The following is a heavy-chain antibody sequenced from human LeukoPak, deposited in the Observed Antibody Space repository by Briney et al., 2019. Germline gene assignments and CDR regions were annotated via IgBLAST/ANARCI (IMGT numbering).Heavy chain of an antibody. D-gene: IGHD6-19*01. V-gene: IGHV3-53*01. CDR2: IYSGGST. J-gene: IGHJ4*02. CDR1: GFTVSSNY. CDR3: AREISRGQWLVPYFDY. Sequence: GGSLRLSCAASGFTVSSNYMSWVRQAPGKGLEWVSVIYSGGSTYYADSVKGRFTISRDNSKNTLYLQMNSLRAEDTAVYYRAREISRGQWLVPYFDYWGQGTLVTVSS.